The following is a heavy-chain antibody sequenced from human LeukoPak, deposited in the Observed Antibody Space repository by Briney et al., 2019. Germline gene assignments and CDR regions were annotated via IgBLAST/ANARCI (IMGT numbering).Heavy chain of an antibody. Sequence: GGSLRLSCAASGFTFSSYSMNWVRQAPGKGLEWVSYISSSSSTIYYADSVKGRFTISRDNAKNSLYLQMNSLRAEDTAVYYCARDNPPWYSNYWGQGTLVTVSS. J-gene: IGHJ4*02. CDR2: ISSSSSTI. V-gene: IGHV3-48*04. D-gene: IGHD6-13*01. CDR3: ARDNPPWYSNY. CDR1: GFTFSSYS.